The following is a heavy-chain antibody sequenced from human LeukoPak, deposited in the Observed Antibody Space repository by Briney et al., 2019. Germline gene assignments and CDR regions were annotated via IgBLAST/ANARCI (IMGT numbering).Heavy chain of an antibody. V-gene: IGHV1-24*01. D-gene: IGHD6-13*01. J-gene: IGHJ1*01. CDR2: FDPEDGET. CDR3: ATQQLVRFVLRFQH. Sequence: GASVKVSCKVSGYTLTELSMHWVRQAPGKGLEWMGRFDPEDGETIYAQKFQGRVTMTEDTSTNTAYMELSSLRSEDTAVYYCATQQLVRFVLRFQHWGQGTLGTVSS. CDR1: GYTLTELS.